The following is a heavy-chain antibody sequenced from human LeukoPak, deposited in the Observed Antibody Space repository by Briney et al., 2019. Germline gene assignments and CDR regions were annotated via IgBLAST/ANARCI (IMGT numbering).Heavy chain of an antibody. V-gene: IGHV3-7*01. Sequence: QAGGSLRPSCAASGFTFSSYWMSWVRQAPGKGLEWVANIKQDGSEKYYVDSVKGRFTISRDNAKNSLYLQMNSLRAEDTAVYYCARDFGGWLQYYFDYWGQGTLVTVSS. D-gene: IGHD5-24*01. CDR2: IKQDGSEK. J-gene: IGHJ4*02. CDR1: GFTFSSYW. CDR3: ARDFGGWLQYYFDY.